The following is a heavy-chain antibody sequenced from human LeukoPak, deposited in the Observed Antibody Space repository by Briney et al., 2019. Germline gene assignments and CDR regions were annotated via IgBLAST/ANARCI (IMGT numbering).Heavy chain of an antibody. CDR2: ISGDGTIT. CDR1: GLNLDAYA. V-gene: IGHV3-43*02. CDR3: AKDTPLFYHYYGIDV. J-gene: IGHJ6*02. Sequence: GSLRLSCAASGLNLDAYAMHWVRQAPGKGLEWVSLISGDGTITYYADSVKGRFTISRDNSKNSLFLEMNSLRSEDTALYYCAKDTPLFYHYYGIDVWGQGTTVTVSS.